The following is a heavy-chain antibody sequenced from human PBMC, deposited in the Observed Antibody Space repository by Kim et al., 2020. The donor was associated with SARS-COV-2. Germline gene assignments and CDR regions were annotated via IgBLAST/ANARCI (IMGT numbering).Heavy chain of an antibody. CDR2: ISYDGSNK. CDR3: AKDGFAMWEWGTLTFQH. CDR1: GFTFSSYG. V-gene: IGHV3-30*18. Sequence: GGSLRLSCAASGFTFSSYGMHWVRQAPGKGLEWVAVISYDGSNKYYADSVKGRFTISRDNSKNTLYLQMNSLRAEDTAVYYCAKDGFAMWEWGTLTFQHWGQGTLVTVSS. J-gene: IGHJ1*01. D-gene: IGHD1-26*01.